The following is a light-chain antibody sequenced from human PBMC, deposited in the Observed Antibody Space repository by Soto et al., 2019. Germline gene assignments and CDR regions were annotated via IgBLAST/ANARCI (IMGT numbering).Light chain of an antibody. CDR2: AAS. V-gene: IGKV3D-20*01. CDR1: QSVSRNY. CDR3: QQYQSFSLT. Sequence: EIVLTQSPATLSLSPGERATLSCGASQSVSRNYVAWYQQKPGLAPSLVMYAASTRATGIPDRFSGSGSGTDFTLTISRLEPEDFATYYCQQYQSFSLTFGGGTRVEVK. J-gene: IGKJ4*01.